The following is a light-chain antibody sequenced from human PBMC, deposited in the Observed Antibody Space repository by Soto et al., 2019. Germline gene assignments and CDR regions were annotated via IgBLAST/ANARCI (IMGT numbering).Light chain of an antibody. Sequence: QSALTQPASVSGSPGQSITISCTGTSSDVGGYNYVSWYQQHPGKAPKLMIYDVSNRPSGVSNRFSGSKSGNTASLTISGLQAEDEADYYCSSYTSSSTCFDGGTKVTVL. CDR3: SSYTSSSTC. V-gene: IGLV2-14*01. CDR1: SSDVGGYNY. J-gene: IGLJ2*01. CDR2: DVS.